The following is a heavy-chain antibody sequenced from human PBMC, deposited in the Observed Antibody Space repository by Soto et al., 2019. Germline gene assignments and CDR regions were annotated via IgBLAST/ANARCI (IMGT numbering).Heavy chain of an antibody. V-gene: IGHV1-46*01. J-gene: IGHJ6*02. CDR2: INPTSGGT. CDR3: AIGPGATCLVV. CDR1: GYTFTSSY. D-gene: IGHD2-8*02. Sequence: ASVKVSCKASGYTFTSSYIHCVRQAPGQGPEWMGIINPTSGGTSYAQNLQGRVTMTRDTSTRTVYMELNSLRSDDTAVYYCAIGPGATCLVVWGQGPTVIGSS.